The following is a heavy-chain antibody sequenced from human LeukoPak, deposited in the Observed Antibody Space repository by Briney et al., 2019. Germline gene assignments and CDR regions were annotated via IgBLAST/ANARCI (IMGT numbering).Heavy chain of an antibody. D-gene: IGHD3-16*02. J-gene: IGHJ4*02. Sequence: PSETLSLTCAVYGGSFSGYYWSWIRQPPGKGLEWIGEISHSGSTNYNPSLKSRVTISVDTSKNQFSLKLSSVTAADTAVYYCARGDLGTFGEVIGRDFDYWGQGTLVTVSS. CDR1: GGSFSGYY. V-gene: IGHV4-34*01. CDR3: ARGDLGTFGEVIGRDFDY. CDR2: ISHSGST.